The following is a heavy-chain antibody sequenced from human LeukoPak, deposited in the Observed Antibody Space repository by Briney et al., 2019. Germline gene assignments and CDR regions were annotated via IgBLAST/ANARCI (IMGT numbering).Heavy chain of an antibody. CDR3: ARDYGDYVSYYYHMDV. J-gene: IGHJ6*03. D-gene: IGHD4-17*01. CDR2: IYTSGSA. Sequence: SETLSLTCTVSGDSISNFYWAWIRQPAGKGLEWIGRIYTSGSANYNPSLKSRVTMSLDTSKNQFSLRLTSVTAADTAVYYCARDYGDYVSYYYHMDVWGKGTTVTVSS. CDR1: GDSISNFY. V-gene: IGHV4-4*07.